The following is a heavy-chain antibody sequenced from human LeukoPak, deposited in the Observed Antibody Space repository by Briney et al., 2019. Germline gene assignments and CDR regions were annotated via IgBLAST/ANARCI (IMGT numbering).Heavy chain of an antibody. CDR1: GGSVSSNSYY. V-gene: IGHV4-39*07. Sequence: PSETLSLTCTVSGGSVSSNSYYWGWIRQPPGKGLKWIGSIYYSGSTSYNPSLKSRVTISVDTSKNQFSLKLSSVTAADTAVYYCARDWSSERVTIFGVEKESYAFDIWGQGTMVTVSS. CDR2: IYYSGST. D-gene: IGHD3-3*01. CDR3: ARDWSSERVTIFGVEKESYAFDI. J-gene: IGHJ3*02.